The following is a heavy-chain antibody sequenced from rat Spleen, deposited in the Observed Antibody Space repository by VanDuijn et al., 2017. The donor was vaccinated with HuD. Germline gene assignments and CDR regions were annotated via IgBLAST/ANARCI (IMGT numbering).Heavy chain of an antibody. CDR2: ISPSGGST. CDR1: GFPFSDYG. V-gene: IGHV5S13*01. J-gene: IGHJ2*01. CDR3: TRDRILRSTGFDY. Sequence: EVQLVESGGGLVQPGRSMKLSCAASGFPFSDYGVAWVLQAPTKGLEWVASISPSGGSTYYRDSVKGRFTISRDNARNTLYLQMNNLRSEDTAMYYCTRDRILRSTGFDYWGQGVMVTVSS. D-gene: IGHD1-6*01.